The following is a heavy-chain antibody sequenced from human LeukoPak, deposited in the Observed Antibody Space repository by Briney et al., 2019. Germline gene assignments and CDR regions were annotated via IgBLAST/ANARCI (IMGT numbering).Heavy chain of an antibody. CDR2: ISSSSSTI. V-gene: IGHV3-48*01. Sequence: PGGSLRLSCAASGFTFSSYSMNWVRRAPGKGLEWVSYISSSSSTIYYADSVKGRFTISRDNAKNSLYLQMNSLRAEDTAVYYCARSVTTYLDSWGQGTLVTVSS. D-gene: IGHD4-11*01. CDR1: GFTFSSYS. CDR3: ARSVTTYLDS. J-gene: IGHJ4*02.